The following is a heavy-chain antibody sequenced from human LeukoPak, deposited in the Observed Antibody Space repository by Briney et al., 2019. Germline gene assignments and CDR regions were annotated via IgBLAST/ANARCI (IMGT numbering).Heavy chain of an antibody. Sequence: GGSLSLSCVASGLTFTSYLFRWVRQAPEKGRGWVAFISYFGRKKYYADSVEGRINTSNDNSTNTLYLQRNRLRVEDTAVYYCERGNSNYLDYWGQGTLVTVSS. V-gene: IGHV3-30*04. J-gene: IGHJ4*02. D-gene: IGHD5-18*01. CDR2: ISYFGRKK. CDR1: GLTFTSYL. CDR3: ERGNSNYLDY.